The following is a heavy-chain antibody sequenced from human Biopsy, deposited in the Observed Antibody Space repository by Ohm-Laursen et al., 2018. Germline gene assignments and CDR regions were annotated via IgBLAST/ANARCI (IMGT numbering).Heavy chain of an antibody. D-gene: IGHD6-19*01. Sequence: SSVKVSCKASGGASTNYAINWVRQAPGHGLEWMGGIITVSEIAGYAERFQGRVTITADVTTTTAYMDLSGLRSEDTAVYYCVAYPSSGFFENNDDFAMDVWGQGTTVIVSS. CDR3: VAYPSSGFFENNDDFAMDV. J-gene: IGHJ6*02. V-gene: IGHV1-69*01. CDR1: GGASTNYA. CDR2: IITVSEIA.